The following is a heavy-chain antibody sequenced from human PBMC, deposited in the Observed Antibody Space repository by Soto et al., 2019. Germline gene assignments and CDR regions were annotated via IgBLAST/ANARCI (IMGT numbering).Heavy chain of an antibody. CDR3: AKGPPYTGTGWFDP. CDR1: GFTLDDYA. V-gene: IGHV3-9*01. Sequence: EVQLVESGGGLVQPGRSLRLSCAASGFTLDDYAIHWVRQAPGKGLEWVSGISWNSGSIAYADSVKGRFTISRDNAKNSLYLQMNSLRAEDTALYYCAKGPPYTGTGWFDPWGQGTLVTVSS. J-gene: IGHJ5*02. D-gene: IGHD5-12*01. CDR2: ISWNSGSI.